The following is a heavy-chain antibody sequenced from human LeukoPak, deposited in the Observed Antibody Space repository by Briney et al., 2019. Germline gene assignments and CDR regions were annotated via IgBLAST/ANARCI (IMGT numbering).Heavy chain of an antibody. J-gene: IGHJ3*02. CDR2: VSSSGSTI. D-gene: IGHD5-12*01. CDR3: ARDGYSGYDDAFDI. CDR1: GFTFSSYE. V-gene: IGHV3-48*03. Sequence: GGSLRLSCAASGFTFSSYEMNWVRQAPGKGLEWVSYVSSSGSTIYYADSAKGRFTISRDNAKNSLYLQMNSLRAEDTAVYYCARDGYSGYDDAFDIWGQGTMVTVSS.